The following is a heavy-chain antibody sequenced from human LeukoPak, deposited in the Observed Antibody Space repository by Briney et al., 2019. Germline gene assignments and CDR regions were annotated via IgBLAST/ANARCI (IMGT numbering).Heavy chain of an antibody. Sequence: GGSLRLSRAASGFTFSTYTMNWVRQAPGEGLEWVSYISSSSSTIYYADSVKGRFTISRDNAKNSLYLQMNSLRAEDTAVYYCAREGGWLQGDYWGQGTL. CDR2: ISSSSSTI. J-gene: IGHJ4*02. CDR3: AREGGWLQGDY. CDR1: GFTFSTYT. D-gene: IGHD5-24*01. V-gene: IGHV3-48*01.